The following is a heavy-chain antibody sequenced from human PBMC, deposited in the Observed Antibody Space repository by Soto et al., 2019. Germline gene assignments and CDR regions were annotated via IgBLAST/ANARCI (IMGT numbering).Heavy chain of an antibody. D-gene: IGHD5-18*01. CDR3: ARAQRGYSYGDRFDP. V-gene: IGHV4-30-4*01. CDR2: IYYSGST. CDR1: GGSISSGDYY. Sequence: SETLSLTCTVSGGSISSGDYYWSWIRQPPGKGLEWIGYIYYSGSTYYNPSLKSRVTISVDTSKNQFSLKLSPVTAADTAVYYCARAQRGYSYGDRFDPWGQGTLVTVSS. J-gene: IGHJ5*02.